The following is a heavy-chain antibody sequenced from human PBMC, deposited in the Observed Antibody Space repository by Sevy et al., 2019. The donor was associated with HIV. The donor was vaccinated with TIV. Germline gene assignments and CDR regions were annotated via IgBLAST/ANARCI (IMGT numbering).Heavy chain of an antibody. CDR2: ISGSGGST. D-gene: IGHD6-19*01. V-gene: IGHV3-23*01. CDR1: GFTFSSYA. Sequence: GGSLRLSCAASGFTFSSYAMSWVRQAPGKGLEWVSAISGSGGSTYYADSVKGRFTISRDNSKNTLYLQMNSLRAEDTAVYYCAKGSNRVAGPLIYYYYYMYVWGKGTTVTVSS. CDR3: AKGSNRVAGPLIYYYYYMYV. J-gene: IGHJ6*03.